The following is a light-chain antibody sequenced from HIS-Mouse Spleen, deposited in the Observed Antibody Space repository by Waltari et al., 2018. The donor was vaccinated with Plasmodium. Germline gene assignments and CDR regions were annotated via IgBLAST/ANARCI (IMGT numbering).Light chain of an antibody. Sequence: SYELTQPPSVSVSPGPTARITRSGAALSKHYAYWYQQKPGQAPVLVIYKDSERPSGIPERFSGSSSGTTVTLTISGVQAEDEADYYCQSADSSGTYRVFGGGTKLTVL. V-gene: IGLV3-25*03. CDR2: KDS. CDR1: ALSKHY. CDR3: QSADSSGTYRV. J-gene: IGLJ2*01.